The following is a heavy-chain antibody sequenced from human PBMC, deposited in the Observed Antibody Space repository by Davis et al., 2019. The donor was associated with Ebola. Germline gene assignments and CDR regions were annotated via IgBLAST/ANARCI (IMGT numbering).Heavy chain of an antibody. V-gene: IGHV5-10-1*01. D-gene: IGHD3-16*01. J-gene: IGHJ4*02. Sequence: GGSLRLSCKGSGYSFTTYWINWVRQMPGKGLEWMGRIDPSDSITHYSPSFQGHVTISADKSITTAYLEWNSLKTSDTAKYYCAIGITFGGIGLDSWGQGTLVTVSS. CDR1: GYSFTTYW. CDR2: IDPSDSIT. CDR3: AIGITFGGIGLDS.